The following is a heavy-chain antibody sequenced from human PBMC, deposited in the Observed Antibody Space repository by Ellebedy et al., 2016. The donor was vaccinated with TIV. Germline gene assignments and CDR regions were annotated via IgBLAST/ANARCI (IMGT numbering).Heavy chain of an antibody. Sequence: SCGISGDSVSSNSGAWHWFRQSPSRGPELPGRTYYRSRWFNDYAMSVKSRITINADTSKNQFSLKLNSVTSEDTAVYYCARGVNWFDPWGQGTLVTVSS. V-gene: IGHV6-1*01. D-gene: IGHD3-16*01. CDR3: ARGVNWFDP. J-gene: IGHJ5*02. CDR2: TYYRSRWFN. CDR1: GDSVSSNSGA.